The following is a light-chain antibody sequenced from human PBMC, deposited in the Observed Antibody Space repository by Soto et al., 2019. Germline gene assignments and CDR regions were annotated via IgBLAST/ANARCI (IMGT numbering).Light chain of an antibody. CDR3: QQYNKWPQT. Sequence: EIVMTQSPGTLSVSPGERVTLSCRASHIITSDLAWYQHKPGQTPRLLIHGASNWATGIPVRFSGAGSGTEFTLTISSLQSEDFGVYYCQQYNKWPQTFGQGTRLEIK. J-gene: IGKJ5*01. CDR1: HIITSD. V-gene: IGKV3-15*01. CDR2: GAS.